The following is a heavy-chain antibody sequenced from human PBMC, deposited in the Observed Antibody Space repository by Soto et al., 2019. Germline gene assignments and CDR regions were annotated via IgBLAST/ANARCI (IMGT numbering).Heavy chain of an antibody. CDR1: DVSVSRDYQ. Sequence: SETLSLTCTVSDVSVSRDYQWIWIRQPPGKGLEWIGHISYSGSPYYHPSLRSRLSISVDTSKNQFSLKVKSVTAADTAVYYCARAWDFWGQGTLVTVSS. CDR2: ISYSGSP. D-gene: IGHD1-26*01. V-gene: IGHV4-30-4*01. CDR3: ARAWDF. J-gene: IGHJ1*01.